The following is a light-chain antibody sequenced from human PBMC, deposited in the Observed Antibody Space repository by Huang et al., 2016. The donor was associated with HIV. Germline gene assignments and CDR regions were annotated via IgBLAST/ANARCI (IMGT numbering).Light chain of an antibody. CDR3: HQNYSAPYT. Sequence: DIQVTQPPSSLSASLGERVTLPCWASRTIDSYLTWYRHKPGTAPQLLISAASSVQSGMPSRFSGSGSGTDFTLIINGLQPEDFATYYCHQNYSAPYTFGQGTKLEI. CDR1: RTIDSY. V-gene: IGKV1-39*01. J-gene: IGKJ2*01. CDR2: AAS.